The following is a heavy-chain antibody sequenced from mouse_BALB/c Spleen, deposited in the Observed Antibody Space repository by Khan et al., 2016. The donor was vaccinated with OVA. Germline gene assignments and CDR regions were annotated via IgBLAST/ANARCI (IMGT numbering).Heavy chain of an antibody. CDR1: GFTFSNYA. D-gene: IGHD1-1*01. CDR2: ISSGGSYT. CDR3: ARELFTTVVATPFAY. Sequence: EVELVESGGGLVKPGGSLKLSCAVSGFTFSNYAMSWVRQTPEKRLEWVATISSGGSYTYYPDSVQGRFTNSRDNAKNTLYLQMSSLRSEDTAIYNCARELFTTVVATPFAYWGQGTLVTVSA. V-gene: IGHV5-9-3*01. J-gene: IGHJ3*01.